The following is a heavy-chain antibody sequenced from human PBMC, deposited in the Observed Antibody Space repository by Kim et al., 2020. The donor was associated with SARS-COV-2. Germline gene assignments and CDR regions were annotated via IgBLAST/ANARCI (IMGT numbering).Heavy chain of an antibody. D-gene: IGHD2-15*01. V-gene: IGHV4-4*02. CDR2: IYHSGST. J-gene: IGHJ5*02. CDR1: GGSISSSNW. Sequence: SETLSLTCAVSGGSISSSNWWSWVRQPPGKGLEWIGEIYHSGSTNYNPSLKSRVTISVDKSKNQFSLKLSSVTAADTAVYYCARVFRGCSGGSCYSVFLPHNWFDPWGQGTLVTVSS. CDR3: ARVFRGCSGGSCYSVFLPHNWFDP.